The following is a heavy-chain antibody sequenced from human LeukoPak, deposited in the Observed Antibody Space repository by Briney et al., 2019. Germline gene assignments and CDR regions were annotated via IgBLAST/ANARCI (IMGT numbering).Heavy chain of an antibody. V-gene: IGHV3-21*01. J-gene: IGHJ4*02. CDR1: GFTFSSYS. CDR2: ISSSSSYI. D-gene: IGHD1-26*01. Sequence: PGGSLRLSCAASGFTFSSYSMNWVRQAPGKGLEWVSSISSSSSYIKYADSVKGRFTISRDNARNSLYLQMNSLRAEDTAVYYCARVGTQWELNYWGQGTLVTVSS. CDR3: ARVGTQWELNY.